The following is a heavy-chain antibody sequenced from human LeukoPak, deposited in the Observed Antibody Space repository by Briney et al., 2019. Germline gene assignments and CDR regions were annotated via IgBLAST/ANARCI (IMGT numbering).Heavy chain of an antibody. D-gene: IGHD3-10*01. CDR3: ARQVGDLRSSGSYYHYYYYYYYMDV. J-gene: IGHJ6*03. V-gene: IGHV4-39*01. Sequence: SETLSLTCTVSGGSISSSSYYWGWIRQPPGKGLEWIGSIYYSGSTYYNQSPKSRVTISVDTSKNQFSLKLSSVTAADTAVYYCARQVGDLRSSGSYYHYYYYYYYMDVWGKGTTVTISS. CDR1: GGSISSSSYY. CDR2: IYYSGST.